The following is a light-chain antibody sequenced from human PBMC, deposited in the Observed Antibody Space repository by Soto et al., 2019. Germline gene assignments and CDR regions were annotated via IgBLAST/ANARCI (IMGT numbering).Light chain of an antibody. CDR3: QQYNNWPQT. J-gene: IGKJ1*01. CDR1: QSVSSN. CDR2: GAS. Sequence: EIVMKQYTANVSLSPGERKKISCRASQSVSSNLAWYQQKPGQAPRLLIYGASTRATGIPARFSGSGSGTEFTLTISSLQSEDFAVYYCQQYNNWPQTFCQVTKVDIK. V-gene: IGKV3-15*01.